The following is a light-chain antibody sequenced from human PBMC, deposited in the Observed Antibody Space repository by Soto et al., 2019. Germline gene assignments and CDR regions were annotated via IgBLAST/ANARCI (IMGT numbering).Light chain of an antibody. V-gene: IGKV3-20*01. CDR1: QSVSSSY. J-gene: IGKJ1*01. CDR2: GAS. Sequence: DIVLTQSPGPLSLSPGERATLSCRASQSVSSSYLAWYQLKPGQAPRLLIYGASSRATGIPDRFSGSGSGTDCTLTISRLDPEDVAVYFCQQYGSSPRTFGQGTKVDIK. CDR3: QQYGSSPRT.